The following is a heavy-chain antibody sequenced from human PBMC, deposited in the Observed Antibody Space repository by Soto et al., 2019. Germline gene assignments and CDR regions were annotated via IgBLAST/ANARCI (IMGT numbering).Heavy chain of an antibody. CDR1: GYSFAGYW. CDR3: ARQIYDSDTGPNFQYYFDS. Sequence: GESLKISCEGSGYSFAGYWITWVRQKPGKGLEWMGRVDPSDSQTYYSPSFRGHVTISVTKSITTVFLQWSSLRASDTAMYYCARQIYDSDTGPNFQYYFDSWGQGTPVTVSS. D-gene: IGHD3-22*01. CDR2: VDPSDSQT. V-gene: IGHV5-10-1*01. J-gene: IGHJ4*02.